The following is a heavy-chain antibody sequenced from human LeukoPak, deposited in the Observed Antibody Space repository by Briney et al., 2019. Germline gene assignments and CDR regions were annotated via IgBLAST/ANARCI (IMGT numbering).Heavy chain of an antibody. Sequence: GQPLKISCKGSGYSFTSYWIGWVRQMPGKGLEWMGIIYPGDSDTRFSPSFQAQVPLSADTSLSTAYLRWGTLEASDPAMYTCPRRGAGYGLNWFDPWGQGTLVTVSS. CDR3: PRRGAGYGLNWFDP. V-gene: IGHV5-51*01. J-gene: IGHJ5*02. CDR1: GYSFTSYW. D-gene: IGHD4-17*01. CDR2: IYPGDSDT.